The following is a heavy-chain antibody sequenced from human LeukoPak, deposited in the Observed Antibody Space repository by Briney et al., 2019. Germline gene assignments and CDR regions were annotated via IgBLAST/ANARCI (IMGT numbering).Heavy chain of an antibody. CDR1: GGSISSGSYY. Sequence: MASETLSLTCTVSGGSISSGSYYWSWIRQPAGKGLEWIGRIYASGSTNYNPSLKSRVTISVDTSKNQFSLKLSSVTAADTAVYYCARDMAPVPTHDAFDIWGQGTMVTVSS. J-gene: IGHJ3*02. CDR2: IYASGST. D-gene: IGHD2-2*01. V-gene: IGHV4-61*02. CDR3: ARDMAPVPTHDAFDI.